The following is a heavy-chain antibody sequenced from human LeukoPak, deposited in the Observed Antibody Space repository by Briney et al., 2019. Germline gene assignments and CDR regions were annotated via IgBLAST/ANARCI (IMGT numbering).Heavy chain of an antibody. D-gene: IGHD5-18*01. J-gene: IGHJ4*02. Sequence: SETLSLTCTVSGDYISSSGSYWNWIRQHPGRGLEWIGYIFYSGSTYYNPSLRSRVTISVDTSKNQFSLKLSSVTAADTAVYYCARRAYTYGPIIRWGQGTLVTVSS. V-gene: IGHV4-31*03. CDR2: IFYSGST. CDR3: ARRAYTYGPIIR. CDR1: GDYISSSGSY.